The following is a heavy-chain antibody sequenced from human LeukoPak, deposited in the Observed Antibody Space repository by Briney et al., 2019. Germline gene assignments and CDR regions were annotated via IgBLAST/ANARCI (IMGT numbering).Heavy chain of an antibody. CDR2: ISSSGSTI. CDR1: GFTFSNYN. D-gene: IGHD3-10*02. Sequence: PWGSLRLSCAASGFTFSNYNMNWVRQAPGKELEWVSYISSSGSTIYYADSVKGRFTISRDNAKNSLYLQMNSLRAEDTAVYYCAELGITMIGGVWGKGTTVTISS. V-gene: IGHV3-48*03. J-gene: IGHJ6*04. CDR3: AELGITMIGGV.